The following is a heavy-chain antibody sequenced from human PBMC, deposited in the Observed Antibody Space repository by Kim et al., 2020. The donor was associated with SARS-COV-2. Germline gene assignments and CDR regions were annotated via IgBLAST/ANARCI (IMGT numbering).Heavy chain of an antibody. Sequence: GGSLRLSCAASGFTFSNYWMHWVRQAPGKGLVWVSNIKQDGSRKYYVDSVKGRLTISRDNAKNTLYLQMNSLRAEDTAVYYCARVRFGELSPLDVWGKGTTVTVSS. CDR3: ARVRFGELSPLDV. CDR1: GFTFSNYW. D-gene: IGHD3-10*01. CDR2: IKQDGSRK. V-gene: IGHV3-7*01. J-gene: IGHJ6*04.